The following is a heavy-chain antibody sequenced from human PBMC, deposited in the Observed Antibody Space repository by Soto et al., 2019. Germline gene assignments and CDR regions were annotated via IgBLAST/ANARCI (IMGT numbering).Heavy chain of an antibody. J-gene: IGHJ4*02. Sequence: QVQLVQSGAEVKKPGSSVKVSCKASGGTFSSYAISWVRQAPGQGLEWMGGIIPIFGTANYAQKFQGRVTITADESTSTAYMELSSLRSEDTAVYYCARDEGLKRFGCGGDCYSTPFDYWGQGTLVTVSS. D-gene: IGHD2-21*02. CDR3: ARDEGLKRFGCGGDCYSTPFDY. CDR1: GGTFSSYA. V-gene: IGHV1-69*01. CDR2: IIPIFGTA.